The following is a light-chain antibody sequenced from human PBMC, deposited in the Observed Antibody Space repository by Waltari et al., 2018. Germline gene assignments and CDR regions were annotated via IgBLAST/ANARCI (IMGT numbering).Light chain of an antibody. CDR3: QQYESLPVT. V-gene: IGKV3-20*01. CDR1: QSISKY. J-gene: IGKJ1*01. Sequence: EIVLTQSPGTLSLSPGERATLSCRASQSISKYLAWYQQKPGQAPRLLIYHASSRAAGIPDRFSGSGSGTDFSLTIRRLEPEDFAVYYCQQYESLPVTFGQGTKVEIK. CDR2: HAS.